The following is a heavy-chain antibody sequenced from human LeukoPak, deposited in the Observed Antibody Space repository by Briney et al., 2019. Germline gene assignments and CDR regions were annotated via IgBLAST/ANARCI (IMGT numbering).Heavy chain of an antibody. CDR3: AKEGGIAAAALPYYFDY. CDR2: IRYDGSNK. CDR1: GFTFSSYG. Sequence: GGSLRLSCAASGFTFSSYGMHWVRQAPAKGLEWVAFIRYDGSNKYYADSVKGRFTISRDNSKNTLYLQMNSLRAEDTAVYYCAKEGGIAAAALPYYFDYWGQGTLVTVSS. D-gene: IGHD6-13*01. J-gene: IGHJ4*02. V-gene: IGHV3-30*02.